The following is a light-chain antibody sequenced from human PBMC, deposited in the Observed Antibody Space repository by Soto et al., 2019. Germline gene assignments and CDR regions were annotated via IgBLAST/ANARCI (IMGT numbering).Light chain of an antibody. J-gene: IGLJ2*01. CDR2: EVS. Sequence: QSVLTQPASVSGSPGQSITISCTGTSSDVGGYNYVSWYQQHPGKAPKLMIYEVSNQPSGVSNRFSGSKSGNTASLTISGLQAEDEADYYCSSYTRNSTLVFGGGTKLTVL. CDR3: SSYTRNSTLV. CDR1: SSDVGGYNY. V-gene: IGLV2-14*01.